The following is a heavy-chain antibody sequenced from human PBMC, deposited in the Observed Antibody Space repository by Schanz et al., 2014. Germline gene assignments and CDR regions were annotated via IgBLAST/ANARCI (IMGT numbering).Heavy chain of an antibody. Sequence: QVQLVQSGAEVKKPGASVKVSCKASGYTFSSYGITWVRQAPGQGLEWMGWINGYNGHTLYAQKFQGRVTMTTDTSTSTSYMELTSLRSEDTAVYYCATGKGDILTGRYWGQGTLVTVSA. CDR2: INGYNGHT. V-gene: IGHV1-18*01. CDR1: GYTFSSYG. CDR3: ATGKGDILTGRY. D-gene: IGHD3-9*01. J-gene: IGHJ4*02.